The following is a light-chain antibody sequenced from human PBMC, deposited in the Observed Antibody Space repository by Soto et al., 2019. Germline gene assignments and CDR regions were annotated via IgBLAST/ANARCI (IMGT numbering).Light chain of an antibody. Sequence: QSVLTQPPSASGSPGQSVTISCTGTSSDVGGYNYVSWYQKHPGKAPKLMIYEVSKRPSGVPDRFSGSKSGNTASLTVSGLQAEDEADYYCSSYAGSQNVVFGGGTKVTVL. CDR1: SSDVGGYNY. V-gene: IGLV2-8*01. CDR3: SSYAGSQNVV. J-gene: IGLJ2*01. CDR2: EVS.